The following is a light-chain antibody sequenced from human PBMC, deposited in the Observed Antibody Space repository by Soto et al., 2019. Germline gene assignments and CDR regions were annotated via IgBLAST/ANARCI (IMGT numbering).Light chain of an antibody. CDR2: QAS. V-gene: IGKV3D-20*02. J-gene: IGKJ1*01. CDR1: QSVDSKY. Sequence: IELTHAPYALSVSPGERATITCRASQSVDSKYLAWYQHRPGQAPRLLIYQASIRAAGIPARFSASGTGTDFTLTISDVQPEDFAVYYCHQRKSWPRTFGQGTKVDIK. CDR3: HQRKSWPRT.